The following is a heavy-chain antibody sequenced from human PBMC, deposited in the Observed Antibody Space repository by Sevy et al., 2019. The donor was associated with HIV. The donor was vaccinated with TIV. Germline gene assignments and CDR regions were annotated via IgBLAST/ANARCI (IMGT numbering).Heavy chain of an antibody. CDR1: GFTFSNAR. CDR3: TVCDYGTDTFDI. V-gene: IGHV3-15*01. Sequence: GGSLRLSCAASGFTFSNARMSWVRQAPGKGLEWVGRIKSKTDGGTTDNAAPMKGRFTISRDDSTNTLYLQINSLKTADTAVYYCTVCDYGTDTFDIWGQGTMVTVSS. J-gene: IGHJ3*02. CDR2: IKSKTDGGTT. D-gene: IGHD3-10*01.